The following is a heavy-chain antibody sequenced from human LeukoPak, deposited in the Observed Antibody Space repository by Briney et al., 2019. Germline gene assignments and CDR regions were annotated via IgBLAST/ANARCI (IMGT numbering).Heavy chain of an antibody. Sequence: ASVKVSCKASGYTFTSYGISWVRQAPGQGLEWMGWISAYNGNTNYAQKLQGRVTMTTDTSTSTAYMELRSLRSDDTAVYYCARAFTTGSGYLYLRYWGQGTLVTVSS. D-gene: IGHD5-12*01. V-gene: IGHV1-18*01. CDR1: GYTFTSYG. J-gene: IGHJ4*02. CDR2: ISAYNGNT. CDR3: ARAFTTGSGYLYLRY.